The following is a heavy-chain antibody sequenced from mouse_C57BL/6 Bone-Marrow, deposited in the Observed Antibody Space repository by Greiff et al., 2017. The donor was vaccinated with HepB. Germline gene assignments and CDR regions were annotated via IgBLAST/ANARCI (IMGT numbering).Heavy chain of an antibody. CDR3: ASYYGSRWFAY. J-gene: IGHJ3*01. Sequence: VQLQQSGPGLVQPSQSLSITCTVSGFSFTSYGAHWVRQSPGKGLEWLGVIWSGGRTDYNAAFISRLSISKDNSKSQVFFKMNSLQADVTAIYYSASYYGSRWFAYWGQGTLVTVSA. CDR1: GFSFTSYG. CDR2: IWSGGRT. D-gene: IGHD1-1*01. V-gene: IGHV2-2*01.